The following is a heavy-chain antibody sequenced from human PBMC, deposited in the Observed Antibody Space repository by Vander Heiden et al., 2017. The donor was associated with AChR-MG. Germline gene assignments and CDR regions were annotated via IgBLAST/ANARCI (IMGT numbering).Heavy chain of an antibody. J-gene: IGHJ4*02. CDR1: GFIFSPYS. V-gene: IGHV3-21*01. D-gene: IGHD2-2*01. CDR2: TGPRGYSI. CDR3: ARHLPCSTSSCPNPHLDY. Sequence: EVQVVESGGGLVKPGESLRLSCAASGFIFSPYSRTWVRQATGKGLGWVSSTGPRGYSIYHADSLKGRFTISRDNAKDSLYLQMNSLRAEDTAVYYCARHLPCSTSSCPNPHLDYWGQGTLVTVSS.